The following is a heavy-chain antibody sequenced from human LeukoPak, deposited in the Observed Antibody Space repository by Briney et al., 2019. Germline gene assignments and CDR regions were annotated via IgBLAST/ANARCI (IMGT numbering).Heavy chain of an antibody. V-gene: IGHV1-2*02. CDR2: INPNSGGT. Sequence: GASVTVSFKASGYTFTGYYMHWVRQAPGQAPGWMGWINPNSGGTNYTQKFQGRVTMTRDTSIRPANKVPSRLRSDDTADYDLYTLCSSTSCKDPRFDYWGQGTLVTVSS. J-gene: IGHJ4*02. CDR1: GYTFTGYY. D-gene: IGHD2-2*01. CDR3: YTLCSSTSCKDPRFDY.